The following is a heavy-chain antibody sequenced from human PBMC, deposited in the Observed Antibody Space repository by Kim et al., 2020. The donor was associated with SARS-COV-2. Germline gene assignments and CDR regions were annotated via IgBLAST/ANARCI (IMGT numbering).Heavy chain of an antibody. Sequence: SETLSLTCTVSGRSISSVCYYWAWIRQAPGKGLEWIGSISHSGSTNYTPSLKSRVTISADTSKNQVSLKLTSVTAADTAVYYCAREAVSGWHNFDHWGQG. CDR1: GRSISSVCYY. D-gene: IGHD6-19*01. J-gene: IGHJ4*02. CDR3: AREAVSGWHNFDH. CDR2: ISHSGST. V-gene: IGHV4-39*02.